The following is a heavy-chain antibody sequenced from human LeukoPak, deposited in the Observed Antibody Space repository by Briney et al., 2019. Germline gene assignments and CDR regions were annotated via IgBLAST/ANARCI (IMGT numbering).Heavy chain of an antibody. CDR3: ARAPLGRAGAFDI. Sequence: SETLSLTRTVSGGSISSYYWSWIRQPPGKGLEWIGYIYYSGSTNYNPSLKSRVTISVDTSKNQFSLKLSSVTAADTAVYYCARAPLGRAGAFDIWGQGTMVTVSS. J-gene: IGHJ3*02. V-gene: IGHV4-59*01. CDR1: GGSISSYY. CDR2: IYYSGST.